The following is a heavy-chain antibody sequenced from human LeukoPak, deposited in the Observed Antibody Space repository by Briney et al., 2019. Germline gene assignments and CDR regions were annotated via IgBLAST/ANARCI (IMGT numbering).Heavy chain of an antibody. V-gene: IGHV4-34*01. D-gene: IGHD6-19*01. CDR1: GGSFSGYY. Sequence: SGTLSLTCAVYGGSFSGYYWSWIRQPPGKGLEWIGEINHSGSTNYNPSLKSRVTISVDTSKDQFSLKLSSVTAADTAVYYCARVDGSGWYDFDYWGQGTLVTVSS. CDR3: ARVDGSGWYDFDY. J-gene: IGHJ4*02. CDR2: INHSGST.